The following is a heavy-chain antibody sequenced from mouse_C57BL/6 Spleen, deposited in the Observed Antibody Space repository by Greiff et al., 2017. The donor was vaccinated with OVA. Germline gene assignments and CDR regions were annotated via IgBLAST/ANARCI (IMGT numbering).Heavy chain of an antibody. CDR1: GFTFSDYG. Sequence: EVKLMESGGGLVKPGGSLKLSCAASGFTFSDYGMHWVRQAPEKGLVWVAYISSGSSTIYYADTVKGRFTISRDNAKNTLFLQMTSLRSEDTAMYYCARAPYYGPFDYWGQGTTLTVSS. D-gene: IGHD2-10*01. J-gene: IGHJ2*01. CDR3: ARAPYYGPFDY. CDR2: ISSGSSTI. V-gene: IGHV5-17*01.